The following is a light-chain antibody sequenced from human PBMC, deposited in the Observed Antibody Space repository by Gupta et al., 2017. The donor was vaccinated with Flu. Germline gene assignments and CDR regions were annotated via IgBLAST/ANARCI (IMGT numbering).Light chain of an antibody. V-gene: IGLV3-9*01. CDR2: RDS. Sequence: SYALTQPLSVSVAMGQSTRITCGGNNIGSKTVHWYQQKQGQAPVLVIYRDSNRRSGIPELFSGSNSGNTATLTISRAQAGDEADYYCQVWDNSTAVFGGGTKLTVL. CDR3: QVWDNSTAV. J-gene: IGLJ3*02. CDR1: NIGSKT.